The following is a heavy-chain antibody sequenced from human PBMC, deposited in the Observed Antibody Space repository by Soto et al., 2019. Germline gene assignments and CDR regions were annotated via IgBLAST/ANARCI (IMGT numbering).Heavy chain of an antibody. V-gene: IGHV1-18*01. Sequence: ASVKVSCKASGYTFTSYGISWVRQAPGQGLEWMGWISAYNGNTNYAQKLQGRVTMTTDTSTSTAYMELRSLRSDDTAVYYCARVRDYVNYDYYYGMDVWGQGTTVTVSS. J-gene: IGHJ6*02. D-gene: IGHD4-17*01. CDR1: GYTFTSYG. CDR3: ARVRDYVNYDYYYGMDV. CDR2: ISAYNGNT.